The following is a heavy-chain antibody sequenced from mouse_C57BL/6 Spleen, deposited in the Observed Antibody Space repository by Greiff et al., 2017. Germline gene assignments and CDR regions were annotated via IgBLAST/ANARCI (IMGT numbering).Heavy chain of an antibody. V-gene: IGHV5-17*01. Sequence: EVKLLESGGGLVKPGGSLKLSCAASGFTFSDYGMHWVRQAPEKGLEWVAYISSGSSTIYYADKVKGRVTISVDNSKNTLFLQMPSLRSEDTAMYYCARGLRHYYAMDYWGQGTSVTVSS. CDR1: GFTFSDYG. J-gene: IGHJ4*01. D-gene: IGHD2-4*01. CDR2: ISSGSSTI. CDR3: ARGLRHYYAMDY.